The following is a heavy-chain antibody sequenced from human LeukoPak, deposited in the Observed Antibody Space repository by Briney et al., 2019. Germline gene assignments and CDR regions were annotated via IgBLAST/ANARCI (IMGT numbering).Heavy chain of an antibody. J-gene: IGHJ4*02. CDR1: GFTFTGHS. Sequence: GGSLRLSCVASGFTFTGHSMHWVRQAPGKGLEWVAVVASDEKTIFYADSLKGRFTISRDNSKNTVYLQMNSLRDEDTAVYYCARCSGWAFKNWGQGTLVTVSS. D-gene: IGHD6-19*01. V-gene: IGHV3-30*04. CDR2: VASDEKTI. CDR3: ARCSGWAFKN.